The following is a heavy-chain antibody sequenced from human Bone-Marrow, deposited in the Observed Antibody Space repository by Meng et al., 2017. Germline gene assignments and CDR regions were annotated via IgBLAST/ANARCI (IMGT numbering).Heavy chain of an antibody. V-gene: IGHV4-34*02. D-gene: IGHD2-15*01. J-gene: IGHJ4*02. CDR2: INHSGST. CDR1: GGSFSGYY. Sequence: HVQLRQWGAGLLKPSETLSLTRAVYGGSFSGYYWSWIRQPPGKGLEWIGEINHSGSTNYNPSLKSRVTISVDTSKNQFSLKLSSVTAADTAVYYCARGRVVAATNPKFDYWGQGTLVTVSS. CDR3: ARGRVVAATNPKFDY.